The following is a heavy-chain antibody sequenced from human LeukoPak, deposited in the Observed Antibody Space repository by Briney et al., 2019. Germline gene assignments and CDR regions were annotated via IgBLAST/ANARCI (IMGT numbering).Heavy chain of an antibody. D-gene: IGHD6-13*01. CDR1: GYSISSGYY. V-gene: IGHV4-38-2*02. J-gene: IGHJ5*02. CDR3: ASGGISAKYSSSFS. Sequence: SETLSLTCTVSGYSISSGYYWGWIRQPPGKGLEWIGSIYHSGSTYYNPSLKSRVAISVDTSKNQFSLKLSSVTAADTAVYYCASGGISAKYSSSFSWGQGTLVTVSS. CDR2: IYHSGST.